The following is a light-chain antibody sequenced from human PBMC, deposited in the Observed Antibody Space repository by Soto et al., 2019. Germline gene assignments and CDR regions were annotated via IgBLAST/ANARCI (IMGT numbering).Light chain of an antibody. CDR3: QQYNSSPYT. CDR2: GAS. CDR1: QTISSW. Sequence: DIQMTQSPSTLSASVGDRVTITCRASQTISSWLAWYQQKPGKAPKLLIYGASILESVVPSSFSGSGSGTEFTLTISSLQPEDFATYYCQQYNSSPYTFGQGTKLE. V-gene: IGKV1-5*01. J-gene: IGKJ2*01.